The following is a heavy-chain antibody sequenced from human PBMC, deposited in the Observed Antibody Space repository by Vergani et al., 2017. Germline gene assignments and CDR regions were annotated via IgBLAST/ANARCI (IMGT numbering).Heavy chain of an antibody. CDR3: AKDLGDIVVVPAAFFDY. V-gene: IGHV3-23*01. D-gene: IGHD2-2*01. CDR2: ISGSGGST. CDR1: GFTFSSYA. J-gene: IGHJ4*02. Sequence: EVQLLESGGGLVQPGGSLRLSCAASGFTFSSYAMSWVRQAPGKGLEWVSAISGSGGSTYDADSVKGRFTISRDNSKNTLYLQMNSLRAEDTAVYYCAKDLGDIVVVPAAFFDYWGQGTLVTVSS.